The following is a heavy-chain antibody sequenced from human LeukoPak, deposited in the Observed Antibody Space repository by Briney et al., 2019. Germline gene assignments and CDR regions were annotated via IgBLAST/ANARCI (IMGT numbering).Heavy chain of an antibody. V-gene: IGHV4-31*03. CDR3: ARETGTRWFGRDYYGMDV. J-gene: IGHJ6*02. CDR1: GGSISSGGYS. CDR2: IYYSGST. Sequence: SQTLSLTCTVSGGSISSGGYSWSWIRQHPGKGLEWIGYIYYSGSTYYNPSLKSRVTISVDTSKNQFSLKLSSVTAADTAVYYCARETGTRWFGRDYYGMDVWGQGTTVTVSS. D-gene: IGHD3-10*01.